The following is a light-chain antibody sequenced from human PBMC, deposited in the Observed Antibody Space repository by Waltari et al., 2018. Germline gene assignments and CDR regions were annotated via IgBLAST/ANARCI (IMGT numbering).Light chain of an antibody. CDR1: QSLVHSDGNTH. V-gene: IGKV2-30*02. CDR3: MQGTHWPYT. CDR2: QVS. J-gene: IGKJ2*01. Sequence: DVVMTRSPLSLPVTLGQPASISCTSRQSLVHSDGNTHLVWFHQRPGQSPRRLMYQVSIRDSEVPDRFGGGGSATDFTRKISRVEAEDVGFYYCMQGTHWPYTFGQGTKRDIK.